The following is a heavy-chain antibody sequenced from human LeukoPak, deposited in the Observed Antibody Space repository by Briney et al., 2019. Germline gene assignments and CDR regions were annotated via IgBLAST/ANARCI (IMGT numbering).Heavy chain of an antibody. J-gene: IGHJ6*03. CDR1: GGTFSSYA. D-gene: IGHD3-22*01. Sequence: GASVKVSCKASGGTFSSYAISWVRQAPGQGLEWMGGIIPIFGTANYAQKFQGRVTITADESTSTAYMELSSLRSEDTAVYYCAVGGTENYYDSTDHYYYYMDVWGKGTTVTISS. CDR2: IIPIFGTA. V-gene: IGHV1-69*13. CDR3: AVGGTENYYDSTDHYYYYMDV.